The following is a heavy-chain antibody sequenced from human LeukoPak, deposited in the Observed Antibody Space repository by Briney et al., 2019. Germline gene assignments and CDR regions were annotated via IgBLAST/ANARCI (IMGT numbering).Heavy chain of an antibody. CDR3: ARVIVEDYYYGMDV. CDR1: GGTFSSYA. J-gene: IGHJ6*02. Sequence: SVKVSCKASGGTFSSYAISWVRQAPGQGLEWMGRIIPILGIANYAQKFQGGVTITADKSTSTAYMELSSLRSEDTAVYYCARVIVEDYYYGMDVWGQGTTVTVSS. V-gene: IGHV1-69*04. CDR2: IIPILGIA. D-gene: IGHD3-22*01.